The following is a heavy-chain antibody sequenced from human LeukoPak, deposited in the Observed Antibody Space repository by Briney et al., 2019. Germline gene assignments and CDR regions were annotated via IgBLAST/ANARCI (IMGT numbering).Heavy chain of an antibody. J-gene: IGHJ4*02. CDR3: ARDGGSWREGHFDY. CDR1: GFTFSSYA. CDR2: ISYDGSNK. Sequence: GGSLRLSCAASGFTFSSYAMHWVRQAPGKGLEWVAVISYDGSNKYYADSVKGRFTISRDNSKNTLYLQMNSLRAEDTAVYYCARDGGSWREGHFDYWGQGTLVTVSS. V-gene: IGHV3-30-3*01. D-gene: IGHD6-13*01.